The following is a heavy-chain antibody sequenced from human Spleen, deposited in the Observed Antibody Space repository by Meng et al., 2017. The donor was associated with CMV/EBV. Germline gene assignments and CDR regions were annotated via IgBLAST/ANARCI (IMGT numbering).Heavy chain of an antibody. V-gene: IGHV1-69*05. CDR2: IIPIFGTA. CDR3: ARGGRERYCSSTRCHSWYFDL. CDR1: RYA. D-gene: IGHD2-2*01. Sequence: RYAIRWVREAPRKGREWMGGIIPIFGTANYEKKFQGRVTITTEESTSTAYMEVSSLRSEGTAVYYFARGGRERYCSSTRCHSWYFDLWGRGTLVTVSS. J-gene: IGHJ2*01.